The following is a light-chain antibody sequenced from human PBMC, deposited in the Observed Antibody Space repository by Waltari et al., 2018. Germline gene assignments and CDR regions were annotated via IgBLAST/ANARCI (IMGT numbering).Light chain of an antibody. CDR2: DAS. J-gene: IGKJ4*01. Sequence: EIVLTQSPATLSLSPGERATLSCMASQSVNEYLAWYQQIPGQAPRLLIYDASNRATGIPARFSGSGSGTDFTLTISSLEPEDFAIYYCHVRSNWPPVTFGGGTKVEIK. CDR1: QSVNEY. CDR3: HVRSNWPPVT. V-gene: IGKV3-11*01.